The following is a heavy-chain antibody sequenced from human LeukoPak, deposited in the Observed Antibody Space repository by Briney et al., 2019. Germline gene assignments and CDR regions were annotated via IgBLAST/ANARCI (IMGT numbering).Heavy chain of an antibody. CDR2: MNPNSGNT. D-gene: IGHD3-3*01. V-gene: IGHV1-8*01. CDR3: ARGHTIFGVVTAF. Sequence: ASVKVSCEASGHTFTGSDINWVRQATGQGLEWMGWMNPNSGNTGYAQKFQGRVTMTRNTSISTAYMELSSLRSEDTAVYYCARGHTIFGVVTAFWGQGTLVTVSS. J-gene: IGHJ4*02. CDR1: GHTFTGSD.